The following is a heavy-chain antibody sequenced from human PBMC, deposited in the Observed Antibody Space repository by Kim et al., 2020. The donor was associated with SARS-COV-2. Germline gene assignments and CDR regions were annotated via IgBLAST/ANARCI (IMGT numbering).Heavy chain of an antibody. D-gene: IGHD6-19*01. Sequence: GGSLRLSCVASGFTFSSYGMHWVLQAPGKGLEWVALISYDGSNRYYADSVKGRFTISRDNSKNTLYLQMNSLRAEDTAVYYCAKDPDSSGWYSVYYYYGMDVWGQGTTVTVSS. CDR1: GFTFSSYG. CDR2: ISYDGSNR. J-gene: IGHJ6*02. CDR3: AKDPDSSGWYSVYYYYGMDV. V-gene: IGHV3-30*18.